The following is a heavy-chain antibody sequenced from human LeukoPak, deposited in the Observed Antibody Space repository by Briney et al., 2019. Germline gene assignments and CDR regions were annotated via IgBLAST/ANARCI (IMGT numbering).Heavy chain of an antibody. CDR3: ARVGVAPGDGFDY. V-gene: IGHV3-30*04. Sequence: GGSLRLSCAASGFTFSNYAMHWVRQAPGKGLEWVAVTSYDGSKKYYADSVKGRFTISRDNSKNTLYLQMNSLRAEDAAVFYCARVGVAPGDGFDYWGQGTLVTVSS. CDR2: TSYDGSKK. J-gene: IGHJ4*02. D-gene: IGHD6-13*01. CDR1: GFTFSNYA.